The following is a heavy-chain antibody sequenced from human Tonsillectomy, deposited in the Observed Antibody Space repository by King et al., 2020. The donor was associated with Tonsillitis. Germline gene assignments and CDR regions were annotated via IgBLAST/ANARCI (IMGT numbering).Heavy chain of an antibody. D-gene: IGHD2-2*01. V-gene: IGHV4-39*01. CDR3: AWHRWEPAAMADY. Sequence: QLQESGPGLVKPLETLSLTCTVSGGSISSGTYYWGWVRQPPGKGLEWIASIYYSGSTYYNPSLKSRVTISVDTSRNQFSLKLSSMTATDTAVYYCAWHRWEPAAMADYWGQGTLVTVSS. CDR1: GGSISSGTYY. CDR2: IYYSGST. J-gene: IGHJ4*02.